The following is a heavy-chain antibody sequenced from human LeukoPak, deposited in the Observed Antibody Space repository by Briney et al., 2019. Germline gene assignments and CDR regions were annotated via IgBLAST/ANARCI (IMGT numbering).Heavy chain of an antibody. CDR3: AREIVVVPAAMEVDDY. CDR1: GGTFSSYA. V-gene: IGHV1-69*04. CDR2: IIPILGIA. D-gene: IGHD2-2*01. Sequence: GASVKVSCKASGGTFSSYAISWVRQAPGQGLEWMGRIIPILGIANYAQKFQGRVTITADKSTSTDYMELSSLRSEDTAVYYCAREIVVVPAAMEVDDYWGQGTLVTVSS. J-gene: IGHJ4*02.